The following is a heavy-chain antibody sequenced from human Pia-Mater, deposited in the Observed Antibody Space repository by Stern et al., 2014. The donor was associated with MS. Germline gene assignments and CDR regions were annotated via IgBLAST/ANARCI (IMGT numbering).Heavy chain of an antibody. D-gene: IGHD4-11*01. CDR3: ARTTTINKGEDY. CDR1: GFSLSTSGMC. J-gene: IGHJ4*02. CDR2: IDWDDDK. Sequence: VTLRESGPALVKPTQTLPLTCTFSGFSLSTSGMCVSWIRQPPGKALEWLALIDWDDDKYYSTSLKTRLTISKDTSKNQVVLKMTDMDPMDTATYYCARTTTINKGEDYWGQGTLVTVSS. V-gene: IGHV2-70*01.